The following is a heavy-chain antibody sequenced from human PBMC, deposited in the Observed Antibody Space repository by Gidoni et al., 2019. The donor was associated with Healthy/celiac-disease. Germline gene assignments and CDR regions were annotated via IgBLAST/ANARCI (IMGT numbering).Heavy chain of an antibody. CDR1: GFTFSDYY. Sequence: QVQLVESGGGLVKPGGSLRHSCAASGFTFSDYYMSWIRQAPGKGLEWVSSISISSSYTTYADSVKGRFTISRDNAKNSLYLQMNTLRAEDTAVYYCARDSLGNGDPDSWGQGTLVTVSS. V-gene: IGHV3-11*05. J-gene: IGHJ4*02. CDR2: ISISSSYT. CDR3: ARDSLGNGDPDS. D-gene: IGHD4-17*01.